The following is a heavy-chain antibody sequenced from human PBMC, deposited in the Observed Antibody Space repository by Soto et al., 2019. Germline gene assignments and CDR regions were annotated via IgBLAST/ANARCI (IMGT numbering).Heavy chain of an antibody. D-gene: IGHD2-21*01. J-gene: IGHJ4*02. CDR3: ARELWLPSAGYYFDY. CDR1: GGSFSGYY. CDR2: IYTSGST. Sequence: PSETLSLTCAVYGGSFSGYYWSWIRQPAGKGLEWIGRIYTSGSTNYNPSLKSRVTMSVDTSKNQFSLKLSSVTAADTAVYYCARELWLPSAGYYFDYWGQGTLVTVSS. V-gene: IGHV4-4*07.